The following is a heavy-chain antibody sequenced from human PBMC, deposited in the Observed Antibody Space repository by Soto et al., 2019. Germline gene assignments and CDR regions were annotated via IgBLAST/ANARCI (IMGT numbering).Heavy chain of an antibody. J-gene: IGHJ5*02. V-gene: IGHV4-31*03. Sequence: QVQLQESGPGLVKPSQTLSLTCTVSGDSMSSGGYYWSWIRQHPGKGLEWIGYIYYSGSTYYNSSLKSRVNISVDPSKNQFSLKLSSVTAADTAVYYCARGHIVLVVAATRAWFDPWGQGTLVTVSS. D-gene: IGHD2-15*01. CDR1: GDSMSSGGYY. CDR3: ARGHIVLVVAATRAWFDP. CDR2: IYYSGST.